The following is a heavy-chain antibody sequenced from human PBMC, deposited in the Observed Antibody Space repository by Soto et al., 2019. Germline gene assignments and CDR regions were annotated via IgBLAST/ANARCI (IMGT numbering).Heavy chain of an antibody. D-gene: IGHD2-15*01. CDR2: IYHSGST. CDR1: VGSISSMNW. V-gene: IGHV4-4*02. J-gene: IGHJ4*02. Sequence: QVQLQESGPGLVKPSGTLALTCSVSVGSISSMNWWRWVRHPPGKGLVWIGEIYHSGSTNYNPSLESRVTISVDKSKNQFSLKLGSVTAADTAVYYCARVGCSGGSCYSRNWGQGTLVTVSS. CDR3: ARVGCSGGSCYSRN.